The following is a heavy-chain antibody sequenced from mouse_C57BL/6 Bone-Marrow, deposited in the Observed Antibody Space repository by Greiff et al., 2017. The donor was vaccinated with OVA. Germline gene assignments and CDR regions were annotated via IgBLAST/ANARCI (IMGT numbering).Heavy chain of an antibody. Sequence: EVKLMESGGGLVQSGRSLRLSCATSGFTFSDFYMEWVRQAPGKGLEWIAASRNKANDYTTEYSASVKGRFIVSRDTSQSILYLQMNALRAEDTAIYYCARDAGYYYGSSPYWYFDVWGTGTTVTVSS. V-gene: IGHV7-1*01. D-gene: IGHD1-1*01. CDR1: GFTFSDFY. CDR2: SRNKANDYTT. CDR3: ARDAGYYYGSSPYWYFDV. J-gene: IGHJ1*03.